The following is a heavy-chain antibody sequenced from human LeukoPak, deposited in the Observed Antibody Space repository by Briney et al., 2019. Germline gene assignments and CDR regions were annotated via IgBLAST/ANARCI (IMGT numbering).Heavy chain of an antibody. V-gene: IGHV3-21*01. J-gene: IGHJ6*03. D-gene: IGHD3-3*01. CDR2: ISSSSSYI. CDR3: TSNSDYDFWSGPNPTIYYMDV. CDR1: GFTFSSYS. Sequence: PGGSLRLSCAASGFTFSSYSMNWVRQAPGKGLEWVSSISSSSSYIYYADSVKGRFTISRDNAKNSLYLQMNSLRAEDTAVYYCTSNSDYDFWSGPNPTIYYMDVWGKGTTVTVSS.